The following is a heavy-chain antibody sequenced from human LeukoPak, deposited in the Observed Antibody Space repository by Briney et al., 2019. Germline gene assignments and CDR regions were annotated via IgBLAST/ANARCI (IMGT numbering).Heavy chain of an antibody. D-gene: IGHD3-22*01. CDR3: ARDTHYCDSSGSV. J-gene: IGHJ4*02. CDR1: GGSISSGGYY. V-gene: IGHV4-31*03. CDR2: IYYSGST. Sequence: SETLSLTCTVSGGSISSGGYYWSWIRQHPGKGLEWIGYIYYSGSTYYNPSLKSRVTISVDTSKNQFSLKLSSVTAADTAVYYCARDTHYCDSSGSVWGQGTLVTVSS.